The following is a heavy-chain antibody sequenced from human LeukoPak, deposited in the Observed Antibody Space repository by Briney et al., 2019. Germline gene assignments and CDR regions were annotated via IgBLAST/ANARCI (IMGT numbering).Heavy chain of an antibody. V-gene: IGHV1-8*01. CDR1: GYTFTSYD. J-gene: IGHJ4*02. CDR2: MNPNSGNT. CDR3: ARDSNGQQLVPNFDY. D-gene: IGHD6-13*01. Sequence: GASVKVSCKASGYTFTSYDINWVRQATGQGLEWMGWMNPNSGNTGYAQKFQGRVTMTRNTSISTAYMELSSLRSEDTAVYYCARDSNGQQLVPNFDYWGRGTLVTVSS.